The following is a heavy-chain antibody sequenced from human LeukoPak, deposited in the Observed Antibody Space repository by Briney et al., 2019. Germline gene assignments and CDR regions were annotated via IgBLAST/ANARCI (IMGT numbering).Heavy chain of an antibody. D-gene: IGHD4-17*01. J-gene: IGHJ6*02. CDR3: ARARSTLRTVKYDDYYGMDV. CDR2: ISSSSSEI. Sequence: GGSLRLSCAASGFTFSSYSMYWVREAPGKGLEWVSSISSSSSEIYYADAVKGQFTISRDNFKNSLYLQMNSLRPEDTAVYDCARARSTLRTVKYDDYYGMDVWGQGTTVTVSS. V-gene: IGHV3-21*01. CDR1: GFTFSSYS.